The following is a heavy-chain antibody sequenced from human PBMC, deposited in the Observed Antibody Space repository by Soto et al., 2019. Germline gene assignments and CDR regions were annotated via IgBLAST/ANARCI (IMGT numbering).Heavy chain of an antibody. D-gene: IGHD3-10*01. J-gene: IGHJ4*02. CDR3: AKGGDAYNSFFDY. Sequence: PGGSLRLTCAASGFTFSGYGIHWVRQAPGKGLEWVAVISYDGSNRYYAASVKGRFTISRDNSKNTLYLQMNSLRAEDTAVYYCAKGGDAYNSFFDYWGQGTPVTSPQ. V-gene: IGHV3-30*18. CDR1: GFTFSGYG. CDR2: ISYDGSNR.